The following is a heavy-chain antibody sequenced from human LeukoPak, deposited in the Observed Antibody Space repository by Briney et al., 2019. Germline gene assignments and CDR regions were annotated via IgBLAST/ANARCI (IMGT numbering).Heavy chain of an antibody. CDR2: TYYRSKWYN. Sequence: SQTLSLTCAISGDSVSSNIAAWNWIRQSPSRGLEWLGRTYYRSKWYNDYAMSVKSRITINPDTFKNQFSLQLSSVTSEDTAVYYCAKSYSARLGQEPYYYFYVDVWGKGTTITVSS. CDR3: AKSYSARLGQEPYYYFYVDV. CDR1: GDSVSSNIAA. D-gene: IGHD6-13*01. J-gene: IGHJ6*03. V-gene: IGHV6-1*01.